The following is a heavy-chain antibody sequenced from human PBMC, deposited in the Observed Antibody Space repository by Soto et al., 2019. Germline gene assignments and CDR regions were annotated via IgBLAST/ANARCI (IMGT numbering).Heavy chain of an antibody. CDR3: ARGWRAAYYGSGSYYKSKACWFDP. CDR2: INHSGST. D-gene: IGHD3-10*01. V-gene: IGHV4-34*01. J-gene: IGHJ5*02. Sequence: SETLSLTCAVYGGSFSGYYWSWIRQPPGKGLEWIREINHSGSTNYNPSLKSRVTISVDTSKNQFSLRLSSVTAADTAVYYCARGWRAAYYGSGSYYKSKACWFDPWGQGTLVTVSS. CDR1: GGSFSGYY.